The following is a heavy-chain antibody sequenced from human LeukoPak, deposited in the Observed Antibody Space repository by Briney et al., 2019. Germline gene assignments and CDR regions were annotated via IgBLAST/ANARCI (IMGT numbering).Heavy chain of an antibody. J-gene: IGHJ4*02. CDR2: ISGDGSST. CDR1: GFTFNDYA. CDR3: AKAFGSGSYYRCGDY. D-gene: IGHD3-10*01. Sequence: PGGSLRLSCAASGFTFNDYAMHGVRQAPGKGLQWVSLISGDGSSTYYADSLKGRFTISRDNSKNSLYLQMNSLTTEDTALYYCAKAFGSGSYYRCGDYWGQGTLVTVSS. V-gene: IGHV3-43*02.